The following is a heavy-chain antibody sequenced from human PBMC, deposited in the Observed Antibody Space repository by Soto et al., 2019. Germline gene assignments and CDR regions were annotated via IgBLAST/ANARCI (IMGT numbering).Heavy chain of an antibody. CDR2: IYDSGST. CDR1: GGSISSGGQY. J-gene: IGHJ4*02. Sequence: QVQLKESGPGLVKPSQTLSLTCTVSGGSISSGGQYWSWILQHPGKGLEWIGYIYDSGSTYYNPSLRSRVTISVDTSKKQFSLKLRSVTAADTAVYYCARDAAEYYFDYWGQGTLVTVSS. CDR3: ARDAAEYYFDY. D-gene: IGHD6-25*01. V-gene: IGHV4-31*03.